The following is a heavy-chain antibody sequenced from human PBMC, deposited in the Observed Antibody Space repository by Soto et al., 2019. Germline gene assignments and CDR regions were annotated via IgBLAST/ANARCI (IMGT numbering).Heavy chain of an antibody. J-gene: IGHJ4*02. CDR3: AKDRWELPIRFGLIDY. Sequence: QVQLVESGGGVVQPGRSLRLSCAASGFTFSSYGMHWVRQAPGKGLEWVAVISYDGSDKYYADSVKGRFTISRDNSKNTLYRQMNSLRAEDTAVYYCAKDRWELPIRFGLIDYWGQGTLVTVSS. CDR2: ISYDGSDK. CDR1: GFTFSSYG. D-gene: IGHD1-26*01. V-gene: IGHV3-30*18.